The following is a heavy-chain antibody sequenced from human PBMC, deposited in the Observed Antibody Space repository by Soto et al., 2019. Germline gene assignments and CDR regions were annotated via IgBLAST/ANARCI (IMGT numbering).Heavy chain of an antibody. J-gene: IGHJ4*02. CDR1: GFTLSNYA. V-gene: IGHV3-23*01. D-gene: IGHD6-19*01. Sequence: GGSLRLSCAASGFTLSNYAMNWVRQAPGKGLEWVAVISVSGDTTYYADSVKGRFTISRNNSKNTLFLQMNSLRAEDTAVYYCAKGFWAVAGTRYFDYWGQGNLVTVSS. CDR2: ISVSGDTT. CDR3: AKGFWAVAGTRYFDY.